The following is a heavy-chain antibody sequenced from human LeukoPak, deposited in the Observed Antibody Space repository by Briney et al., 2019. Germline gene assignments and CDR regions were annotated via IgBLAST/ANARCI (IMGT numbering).Heavy chain of an antibody. J-gene: IGHJ5*02. D-gene: IGHD6-13*01. Sequence: GRSLRLSCAASGFTFDDYAMHWVHQAPGKGLEWVSLISGDGGSTYYADSVKGRFTISRDNSKNSLYLQMNSLRTEDTALYYCAKVLSSSWAWGFDPWGQGTLVTVSS. V-gene: IGHV3-43*02. CDR1: GFTFDDYA. CDR3: AKVLSSSWAWGFDP. CDR2: ISGDGGST.